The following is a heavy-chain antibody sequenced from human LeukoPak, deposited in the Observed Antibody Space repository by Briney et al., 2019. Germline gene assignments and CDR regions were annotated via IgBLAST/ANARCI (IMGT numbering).Heavy chain of an antibody. CDR3: ARDFLYCSSTSCYWYIDY. Sequence: ASVKVSCKASGYTFTGYYMHWVRQAPGQGLEWMGWINPNSGGTNYAQKFQGRVTMTRDTSISTAYMELSRLRSDDTAVYYCARDFLYCSSTSCYWYIDYWGQGTLVTVSS. CDR1: GYTFTGYY. V-gene: IGHV1-2*02. D-gene: IGHD2-2*01. CDR2: INPNSGGT. J-gene: IGHJ4*02.